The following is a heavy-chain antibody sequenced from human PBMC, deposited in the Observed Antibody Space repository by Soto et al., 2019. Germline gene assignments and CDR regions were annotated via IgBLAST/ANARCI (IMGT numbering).Heavy chain of an antibody. CDR3: AREADIVVVVGTGAFDI. D-gene: IGHD2-15*01. CDR1: GGTFSSYA. J-gene: IGHJ3*02. V-gene: IGHV1-69*01. CDR2: IIPIFGTA. Sequence: QVQLVQSGAEVKKPGSPVKVSCKASGGTFSSYAISWVRQAPGQGLEWMGGIIPIFGTANYAQKFQGRVTITADESTSTAYMELSSLRSEDTAVYYCAREADIVVVVGTGAFDIWGQGTMVTVSS.